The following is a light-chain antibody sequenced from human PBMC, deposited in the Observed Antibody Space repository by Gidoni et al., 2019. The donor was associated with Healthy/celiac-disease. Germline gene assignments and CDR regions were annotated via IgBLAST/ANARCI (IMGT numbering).Light chain of an antibody. J-gene: IGLJ1*01. CDR1: SSDVGSYNL. Sequence: QSALTQPASVSGSPGQSITISCTGTSSDVGSYNLVSWSQQHPAKAPKLMIYEGSKRPSGVSNRFSGSKSGNTASLTISGLQAEDEADYYCCSYAGSSLYVFGTGTKVTVL. CDR2: EGS. CDR3: CSYAGSSLYV. V-gene: IGLV2-23*01.